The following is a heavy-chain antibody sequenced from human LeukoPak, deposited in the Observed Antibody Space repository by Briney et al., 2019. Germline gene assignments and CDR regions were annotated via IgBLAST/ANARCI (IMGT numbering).Heavy chain of an antibody. CDR3: ARDLGGLGKIDY. CDR2: IFYSGTT. D-gene: IGHD7-27*01. CDR1: GGSFSSGGYY. Sequence: SETLSLTCTVSGGSFSSGGYYWSWIRQHPGKGLEWIGYIFYSGTTYYNPSFKSRVIISVDASKNQFSLGLSSVTAADTAVYYCARDLGGLGKIDYWGQGTLVTVSS. J-gene: IGHJ4*02. V-gene: IGHV4-31*03.